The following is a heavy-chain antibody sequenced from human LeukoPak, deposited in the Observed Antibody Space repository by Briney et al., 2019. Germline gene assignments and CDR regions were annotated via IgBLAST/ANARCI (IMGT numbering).Heavy chain of an antibody. Sequence: PGGSLRLSCADSEFTFSTYSMNWVRQAPGKGLEWVSYISSSSSAIYYADSVKGRFTISRDNAKNSLYLQLNSLRAEDTAVYYCARGGRGEYGSGSYYNYGMDVWGQGTTVTVSS. CDR2: ISSSSSAI. CDR3: ARGGRGEYGSGSYYNYGMDV. CDR1: EFTFSTYS. D-gene: IGHD3-10*01. V-gene: IGHV3-48*01. J-gene: IGHJ6*02.